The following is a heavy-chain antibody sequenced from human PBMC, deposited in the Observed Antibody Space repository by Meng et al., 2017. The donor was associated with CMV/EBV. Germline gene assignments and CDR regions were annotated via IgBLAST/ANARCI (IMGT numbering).Heavy chain of an antibody. V-gene: IGHV4-38-2*02. Sequence: SETLSLTCTVSGYSISSGYYWGWIRQPPGKGLEWIGSIYHSGSTYYNPSLKSRVTISVDTSKNQFSLKLSSVTAADTAVYYCARDHPPIGCSTSCLVHNWFDPWGQGTLVTVSS. D-gene: IGHD2-2*01. CDR2: IYHSGST. CDR3: ARDHPPIGCSTSCLVHNWFDP. J-gene: IGHJ5*02. CDR1: GYSISSGYY.